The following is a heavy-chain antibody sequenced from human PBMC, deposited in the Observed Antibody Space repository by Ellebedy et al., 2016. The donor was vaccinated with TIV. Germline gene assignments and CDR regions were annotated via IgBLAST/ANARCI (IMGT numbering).Heavy chain of an antibody. V-gene: IGHV1-69*13. CDR1: GGSFRGYS. CDR3: ARGKDSGNYVGWFDP. D-gene: IGHD4-11*01. J-gene: IGHJ5*02. CDR2: ILPFFGTA. Sequence: ASVKVSCKASGGSFRGYSITWVRESPVQGLEWLGCILPFFGTANYAQKFQGRVTITADDSTDTAYLEVSSLRSEDTAVYYCARGKDSGNYVGWFDPWGQGTLVTVSS.